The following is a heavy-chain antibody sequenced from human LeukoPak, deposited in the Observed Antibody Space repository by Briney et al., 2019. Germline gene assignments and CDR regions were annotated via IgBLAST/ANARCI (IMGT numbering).Heavy chain of an antibody. CDR1: GFSSTKAW. CDR2: LNSRTDGETT. J-gene: IGHJ4*02. Sequence: PGGSLRLSCVVSGFSSTKAWVSWARQAPGKGLEWVGRLNSRTDGETTDYAAPVKGRFSISRDDSKTTVFLQMNSLKIEDTAVYYCTTMFNVVMGDLFDCWGQGTLVTVSS. D-gene: IGHD3-16*01. CDR3: TTMFNVVMGDLFDC. V-gene: IGHV3-15*01.